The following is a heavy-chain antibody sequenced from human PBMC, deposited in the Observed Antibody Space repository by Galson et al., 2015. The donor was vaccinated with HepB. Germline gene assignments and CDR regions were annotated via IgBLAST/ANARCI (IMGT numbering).Heavy chain of an antibody. CDR2: IYWNDDK. V-gene: IGHV2-5*01. Sequence: PALVKPTQTLTLTCNFSGFSLNTTGVGMGWIRQAPGKALEWVAVIYWNDDKRYSPSLKSRLTISKGTSRNQVVLTMTNMDPVDTATYYCAHRPITIFGVVYHDAFEIWGQGTVVIVSS. J-gene: IGHJ3*02. CDR1: GFSLNTTGVG. D-gene: IGHD3-3*01. CDR3: AHRPITIFGVVYHDAFEI.